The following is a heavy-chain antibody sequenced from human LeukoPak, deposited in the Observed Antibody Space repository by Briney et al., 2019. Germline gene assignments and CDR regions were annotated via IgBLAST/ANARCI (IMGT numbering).Heavy chain of an antibody. CDR1: GFTFSSYA. CDR2: ISYDGSNK. V-gene: IGHV3-30-3*01. D-gene: IGHD1-26*01. J-gene: IGHJ4*02. Sequence: GGSLRLSRAASGFTFSSYAMHWVRQALGKGLEWVAVISYDGSNKYYADSVKGRFTISRDNSKNTLYLQMNSLRAEDTAVYYCAREWELHSDYFDYWGQGTLVTVSS. CDR3: AREWELHSDYFDY.